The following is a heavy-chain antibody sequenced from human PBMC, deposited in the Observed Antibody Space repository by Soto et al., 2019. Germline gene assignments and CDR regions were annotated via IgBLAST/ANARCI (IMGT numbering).Heavy chain of an antibody. J-gene: IGHJ4*02. V-gene: IGHV3-23*01. CDR2: ISGSGGST. CDR1: GFTFSSYA. CDR3: AKEGGNRSRFMDWNHDY. D-gene: IGHD1-1*01. Sequence: GGSLRLSCAASGFTFSSYAMSWVRQAPGKGLEWVSAISGSGGSTYYADSVKGRFTIDRENSKNTLYLQMNSLRDEDTAVYYCAKEGGNRSRFMDWNHDYWGQGTLVTVSS.